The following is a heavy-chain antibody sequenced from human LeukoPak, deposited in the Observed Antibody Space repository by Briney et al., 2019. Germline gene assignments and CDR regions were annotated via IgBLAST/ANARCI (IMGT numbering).Heavy chain of an antibody. V-gene: IGHV3-7*03. D-gene: IGHD5-18*01. CDR1: GFTFSTYW. CDR2: IKQDGSEK. CDR3: ARDPYLYSYGPGY. J-gene: IGHJ4*02. Sequence: GGSLRLSCADSGFTFSTYWMTWVRQAPGKGLEWVANIKQDGSEKYYVDSVKGRFTISRDNAKNSLYLQMNSLRAEDTAVYYCARDPYLYSYGPGYWGQGTLVTVSS.